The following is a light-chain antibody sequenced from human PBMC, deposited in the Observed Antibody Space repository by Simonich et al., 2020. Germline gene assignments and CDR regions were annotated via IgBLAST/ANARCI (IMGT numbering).Light chain of an antibody. V-gene: IGKV4-1*01. Sequence: DIVMTQSPDSLAVSLGERATINCKSSQSVLYSSNNMNYLAWYQQKPGQPPKMLIYWASTRESGVPDRCSGSGSGTDFTLTISSLQAEDVAVYYCQQYYSTPPTFGQGTKVEIK. J-gene: IGKJ1*01. CDR2: WAS. CDR1: QSVLYSSNNMNY. CDR3: QQYYSTPPT.